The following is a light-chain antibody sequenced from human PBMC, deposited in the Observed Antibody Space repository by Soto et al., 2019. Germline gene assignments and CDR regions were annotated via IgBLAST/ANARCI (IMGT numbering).Light chain of an antibody. CDR3: CSYAGSYTYV. CDR1: SSDVGGYNY. CDR2: DVS. J-gene: IGLJ1*01. V-gene: IGLV2-11*01. Sequence: LTQPRSVSWSPGQSVTISCTGTSSDVGGYNYVSWYQQHPGKAPKLMIYDVSKRPSGVPDRFSGSKSGNTASLTISGLQAEDEADYYCCSYAGSYTYVFGTG.